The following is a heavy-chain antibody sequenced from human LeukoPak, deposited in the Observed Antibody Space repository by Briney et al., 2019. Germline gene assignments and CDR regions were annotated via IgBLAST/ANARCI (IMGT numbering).Heavy chain of an antibody. V-gene: IGHV1-24*01. CDR2: FDPEDGET. CDR3: AELGITMIGGV. Sequence: ASVNVSCKVSGYTLTELSMHWVRQAPGKGREWMGGFDPEDGETIYAQKFQGRVTMTEDTSTDTAYMELSSLRSEDTAVYYCAELGITMIGGVWGKGTTVTISS. J-gene: IGHJ6*04. D-gene: IGHD3-10*02. CDR1: GYTLTELS.